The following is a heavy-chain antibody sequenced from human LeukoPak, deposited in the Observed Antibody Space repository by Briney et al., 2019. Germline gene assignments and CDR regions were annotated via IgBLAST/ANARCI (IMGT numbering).Heavy chain of an antibody. V-gene: IGHV3-66*01. Sequence: PGGSLRLSCAASGFTFSSYAMSWVRQAPGKGLEWVSVIYSGGSTYYADSVKGRFTISRDNSKNTLYLQMNRLRVEDSAVYYCARASHDGDGFDIWGRGTMVTVSS. CDR2: IYSGGST. D-gene: IGHD3-16*01. CDR3: ARASHDGDGFDI. CDR1: GFTFSSYA. J-gene: IGHJ3*02.